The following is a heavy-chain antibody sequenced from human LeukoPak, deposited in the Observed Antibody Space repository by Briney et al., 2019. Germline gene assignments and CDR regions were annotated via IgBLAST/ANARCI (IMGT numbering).Heavy chain of an antibody. CDR1: GYSISSSNW. CDR3: ATTMGSTEPPDAFDI. CDR2: IYYSGST. Sequence: SETLSLTCAVSGYSISSSNWWGWIRQPPGKGLEWIGYIYYSGSTNYNPSLKSRVTMSVDTSKNQFSLKLSSVTALDTAVYYCATTMGSTEPPDAFDIWGQGTMVTVSS. D-gene: IGHD5-24*01. V-gene: IGHV4-28*06. J-gene: IGHJ3*02.